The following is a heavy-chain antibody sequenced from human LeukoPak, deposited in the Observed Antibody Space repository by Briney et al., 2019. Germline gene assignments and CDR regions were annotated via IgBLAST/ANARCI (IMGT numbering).Heavy chain of an antibody. CDR1: GFTFSNYA. CDR2: ISGSGGST. J-gene: IGHJ4*02. V-gene: IGHV3-23*01. CDR3: AKHDSSGYPDY. D-gene: IGHD3-22*01. Sequence: GGSLRLSCAASGFTFSNYAISWVRQAPGKGLEWVSAISGSGGSTYYADSVKGRFTISRDNSKNTLCLQMSSLRAEDTAVYYCAKHDSSGYPDYWGQGTLVTVSS.